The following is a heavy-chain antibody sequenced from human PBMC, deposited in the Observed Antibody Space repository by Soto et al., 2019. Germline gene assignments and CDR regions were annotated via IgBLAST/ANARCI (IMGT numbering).Heavy chain of an antibody. Sequence: PGGSLRLSCAASGVTFSSFAMSWVRQAPGKGLEWVSAITGSGDATFYADSVRGRFTISRDNSKNTLYLQMNSLGAEDTALYYCASGLVGYCSSSSCHAYRFDPWGQGTLVTVSS. V-gene: IGHV3-23*01. CDR2: ITGSGDAT. J-gene: IGHJ5*02. CDR1: GVTFSSFA. CDR3: ASGLVGYCSSSSCHAYRFDP. D-gene: IGHD2-2*01.